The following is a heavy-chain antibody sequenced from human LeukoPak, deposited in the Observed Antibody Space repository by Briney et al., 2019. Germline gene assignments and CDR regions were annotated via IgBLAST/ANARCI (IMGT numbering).Heavy chain of an antibody. Sequence: PSETLSLTCTVSGCSLSGYYWSWIRQPPGRGLEWIGYIYYTGSTNYNPSLKSRVTISLDTSKNQFSLSLSSVTVADTAVYYCARLKVGSVGYYFHDFWGQGTLVTVSS. CDR3: ARLKVGSVGYYFHDF. CDR2: IYYTGST. J-gene: IGHJ4*02. CDR1: GCSLSGYY. V-gene: IGHV4-59*08. D-gene: IGHD1-26*01.